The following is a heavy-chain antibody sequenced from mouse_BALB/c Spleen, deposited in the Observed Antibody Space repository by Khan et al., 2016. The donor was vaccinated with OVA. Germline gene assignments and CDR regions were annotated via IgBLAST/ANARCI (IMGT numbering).Heavy chain of an antibody. CDR1: GFSLTSYG. CDR3: AKDRGYYAVDY. J-gene: IGHJ4*01. V-gene: IGHV2-3*01. CDR2: IWGDGNT. Sequence: QVQLKQSGPGLVAPSQNLSITCTVSGFSLTSYGVSWVRQPPGKGLEWLGVIWGDGNTNFHSALRSRLSISKDNSKSQVFLKLNSLQTDDTATYFCAKDRGYYAVDYRGQGTSVTVSS.